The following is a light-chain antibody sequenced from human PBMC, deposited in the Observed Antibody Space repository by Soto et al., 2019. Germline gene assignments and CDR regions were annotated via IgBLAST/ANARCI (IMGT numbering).Light chain of an antibody. CDR1: QGIINY. V-gene: IGKV1-9*01. CDR3: QQLFMYPPT. J-gene: IGKJ3*01. Sequence: IQLTQSPSSLSASVGDRVTITCRASQGIINYLAWFQQKPAKAPKLLINGASTLQSGVPSRFGGSGSGTDFTLTVSSLQPEDFATYYCQQLFMYPPTFGPGTKVDIK. CDR2: GAS.